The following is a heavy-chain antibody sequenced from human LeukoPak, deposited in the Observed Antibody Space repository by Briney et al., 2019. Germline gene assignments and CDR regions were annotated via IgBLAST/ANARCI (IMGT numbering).Heavy chain of an antibody. CDR3: AKGIYSSGWSYFDY. J-gene: IGHJ4*01. CDR2: LSGSGITT. V-gene: IGHV3-23*01. Sequence: SGGSLRLSCAASGFTFSNSAMSWVRQAPGKGLEWVSTLSGSGITTYYADSVKGRFTISRDNSKNTLYLQMNSPRAEDTAVYCCAKGIYSSGWSYFDYWGHGTLVTVSS. CDR1: GFTFSNSA. D-gene: IGHD6-19*01.